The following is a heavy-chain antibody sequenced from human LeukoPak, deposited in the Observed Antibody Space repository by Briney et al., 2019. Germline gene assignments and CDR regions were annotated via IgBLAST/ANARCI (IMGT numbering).Heavy chain of an antibody. V-gene: IGHV4-61*02. Sequence: SETLSLTCTVSGGSISSGSYYWSWIRKPAGKGLEWIGRIYTSGSTNYNPSLKSRVTISVDTSKNQFSLKLSSVTAADTAVYYCARRLYDSSGYYYEGGAFDIWGQGTMVTVSS. J-gene: IGHJ3*02. D-gene: IGHD3-22*01. CDR2: IYTSGST. CDR1: GGSISSGSYY. CDR3: ARRLYDSSGYYYEGGAFDI.